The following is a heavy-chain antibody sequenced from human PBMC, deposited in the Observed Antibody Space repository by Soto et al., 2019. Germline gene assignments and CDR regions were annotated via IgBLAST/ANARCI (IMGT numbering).Heavy chain of an antibody. CDR2: IYYSGST. V-gene: IGHV4-31*03. CDR1: GGSISSGGYY. D-gene: IGHD5-18*01. CDR3: ARRADTAMANFDY. Sequence: SETLSLTCTVSGGSISSGGYYWSWIRQHPGKGLEWIGYIYYSGSTYYNPSLKSRVTISVDTSKNQFSLKLSSVTAADTAVYYCARRADTAMANFDYWGQGTLVTVSS. J-gene: IGHJ4*02.